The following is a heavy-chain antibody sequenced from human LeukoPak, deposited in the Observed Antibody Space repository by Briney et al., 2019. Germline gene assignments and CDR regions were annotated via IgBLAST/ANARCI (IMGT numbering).Heavy chain of an antibody. V-gene: IGHV4-59*08. Sequence: SETLSLTCTVSGGSISSYYWSWIRQPPGKGLEWIGYIYYSGSTNYNPSLKSRVTISVDTSKNQFSLKLSSVTAADTAVYYCARLAVAAPKDAFDIWGQGTMVTVSS. CDR1: GGSISSYY. J-gene: IGHJ3*02. D-gene: IGHD6-19*01. CDR3: ARLAVAAPKDAFDI. CDR2: IYYSGST.